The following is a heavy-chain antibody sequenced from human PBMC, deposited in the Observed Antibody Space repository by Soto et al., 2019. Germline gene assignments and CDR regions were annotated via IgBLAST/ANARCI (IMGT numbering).Heavy chain of an antibody. CDR2: ISGSGGST. D-gene: IGHD3-10*01. Sequence: EVQLLESGGGLVQPGGSLRLSCAASGFTFSSYAMSWVRQAPGKGLEWVSAISGSGGSTYYADSVKDRFTISRDNSKNTLYLQMNSLRAEDTAVYYCAKFGVRGVIIYYYYMDVWGKGTTVTVSS. V-gene: IGHV3-23*01. CDR1: GFTFSSYA. J-gene: IGHJ6*03. CDR3: AKFGVRGVIIYYYYMDV.